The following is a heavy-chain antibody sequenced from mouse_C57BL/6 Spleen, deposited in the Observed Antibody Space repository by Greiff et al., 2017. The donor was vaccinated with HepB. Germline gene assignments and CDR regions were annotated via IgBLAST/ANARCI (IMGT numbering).Heavy chain of an antibody. V-gene: IGHV1-78*01. J-gene: IGHJ3*01. CDR3: AREPYDYDGIAY. D-gene: IGHD2-4*01. CDR2: IYPRDGST. CDR1: GYTFTDHT. Sequence: VKLMESDAELVKPGASVKISCKVSGYTFTDHTIHWMKQRPEQGLEWIRYIYPRDGSTKYNEKFKGKATLTADKSSSTAYMQLNSLTSEDSAVYFCAREPYDYDGIAYWGQGTLVTVSA.